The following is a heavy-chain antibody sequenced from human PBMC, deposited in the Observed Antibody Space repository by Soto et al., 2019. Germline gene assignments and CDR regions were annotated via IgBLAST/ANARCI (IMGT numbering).Heavy chain of an antibody. CDR3: ARGAYRVTGWFDP. V-gene: IGHV4-30-4*01. D-gene: IGHD4-4*01. J-gene: IGHJ5*02. CDR1: GGSISSADNY. Sequence: QVQLQESGPGLLKPSQTLSLTCTVSGGSISSADNYWSWIRQPPGKGLEWIGYIYYSGTTYYNPSLKSRVTISVHTSKNQISLKLTSVTAADTAVYYCARGAYRVTGWFDPWGQGTLVTVSS. CDR2: IYYSGTT.